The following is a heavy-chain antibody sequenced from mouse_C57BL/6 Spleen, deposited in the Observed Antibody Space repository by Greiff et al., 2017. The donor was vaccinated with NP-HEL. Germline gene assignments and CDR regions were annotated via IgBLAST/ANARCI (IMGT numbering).Heavy chain of an antibody. Sequence: QVQLQQPGAELVRPGTSVKLSCKASGYTFTSYWMHWVKQRPGQGLEWIGVIDPSDSYTNYNQQFKGKATLTVDTSSSTAYMQLSSLTSEDSAVYDCARGSYGSSHYYAMDYWGKGTSVTVSS. CDR3: ARGSYGSSHYYAMDY. CDR1: GYTFTSYW. J-gene: IGHJ4*01. D-gene: IGHD1-1*01. V-gene: IGHV1-59*01. CDR2: IDPSDSYT.